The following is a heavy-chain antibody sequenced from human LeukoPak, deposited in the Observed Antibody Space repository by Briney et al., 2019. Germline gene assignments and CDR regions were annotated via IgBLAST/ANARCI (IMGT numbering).Heavy chain of an antibody. CDR1: GGTFSSYA. V-gene: IGHV1-69*05. D-gene: IGHD6-6*01. Sequence: GASVKVSCKASGGTFSSYAISWVRQAPGQGLEWMGGIIPIFGTANYAQKFQGRVTITTDESTSTAYMELSSLRSGDTAVYYCAGTYEYSSSSGGWFDPWGQGTLVTVSS. CDR2: IIPIFGTA. J-gene: IGHJ5*02. CDR3: AGTYEYSSSSGGWFDP.